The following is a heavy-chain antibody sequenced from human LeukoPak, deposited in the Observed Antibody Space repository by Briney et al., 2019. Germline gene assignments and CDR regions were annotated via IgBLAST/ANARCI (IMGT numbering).Heavy chain of an antibody. D-gene: IGHD5-12*01. CDR2: TYYRSKWYN. CDR3: ARDSYVDIVATSMWFDP. CDR1: GDSVSSNSAA. Sequence: SQTLSPTCAISGDSVSSNSAAWNWIRQSPSRGLEWLGRTYYRSKWYNDYAVSVKSRITINPDTSKNQFSLQLNSVTPEDTAVYYCARDSYVDIVATSMWFDPWGQGTLVTVSS. V-gene: IGHV6-1*01. J-gene: IGHJ5*02.